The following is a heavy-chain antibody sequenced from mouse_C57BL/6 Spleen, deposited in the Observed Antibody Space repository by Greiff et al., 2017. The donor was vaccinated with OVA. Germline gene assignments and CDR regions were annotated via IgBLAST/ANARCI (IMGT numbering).Heavy chain of an antibody. CDR2: ISYDGSN. Sequence: EVQLQQSGPGLVKPSQSLSLTCSVTGYSITSGYYWNWIRQFPGNKLEWMGYISYDGSNNYNPSLKNRISITRDTSKNQFFLKLNSVTTEDTATYYCARVGETGTNFDYWGQGTTLTVSS. D-gene: IGHD4-1*01. V-gene: IGHV3-6*01. J-gene: IGHJ2*01. CDR3: ARVGETGTNFDY. CDR1: GYSITSGYY.